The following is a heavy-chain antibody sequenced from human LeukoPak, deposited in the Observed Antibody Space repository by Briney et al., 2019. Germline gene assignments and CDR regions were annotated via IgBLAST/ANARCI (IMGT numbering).Heavy chain of an antibody. CDR1: GYTFTSYG. J-gene: IGHJ6*03. CDR3: ATIAAADPDYYYYYYMDV. D-gene: IGHD6-13*01. V-gene: IGHV1-18*01. CDR2: ISAYNGNT. Sequence: ASVKVSCKASGYTFTSYGISWVRQAPGQGLEWMGWISAYNGNTNYAQKLQGRVTMTTDTSTGTAYMELRSLRSDDTAVYYCATIAAADPDYYYYYYMDVWGKGTTVTVSS.